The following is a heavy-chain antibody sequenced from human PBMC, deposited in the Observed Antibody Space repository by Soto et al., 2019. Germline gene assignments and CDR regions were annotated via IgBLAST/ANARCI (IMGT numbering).Heavy chain of an antibody. V-gene: IGHV1-46*01. J-gene: IGHJ4*02. D-gene: IGHD1-20*01. CDR2: INPSGGST. Sequence: EASVKVSCKASGYTFTSYYMHWVRQAPGQGLEWMGLINPSGGSTSYAQKFQGRVTMTRDTSTSTLYMELSSLRSEDTAVYYCARSSLTVYFDYWGQGALVTVSS. CDR3: ARSSLTVYFDY. CDR1: GYTFTSYY.